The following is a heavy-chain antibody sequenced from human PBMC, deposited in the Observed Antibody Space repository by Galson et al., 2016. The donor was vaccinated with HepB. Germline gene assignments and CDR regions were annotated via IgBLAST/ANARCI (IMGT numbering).Heavy chain of an antibody. J-gene: IGHJ5*02. CDR2: INQDGGVK. D-gene: IGHD3-3*01. Sequence: SLRLSCAASGFTFSSYWMTWVRQAPGKGLEWVANINQDGGVKYYVDSVKGRFTISRDNAKNSLYLQMNSLRAEATAVYYCARFGAITYYDDRIPRFDPWGQGTLVTVSS. V-gene: IGHV3-7*01. CDR3: ARFGAITYYDDRIPRFDP. CDR1: GFTFSSYW.